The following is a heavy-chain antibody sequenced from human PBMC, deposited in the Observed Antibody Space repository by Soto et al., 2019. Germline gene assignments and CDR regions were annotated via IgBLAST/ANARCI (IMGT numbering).Heavy chain of an antibody. Sequence: GGSLRLSCAASGVTFSNAWMNWVRQAPGKGLEWVGHIKSKTDGGTTDYAAPVKGRFTISRDDSKNMLYLQMNSLKTEDTALYYCTSTSALDFWGQGTLVTVSS. CDR2: IKSKTDGGTT. V-gene: IGHV3-15*07. D-gene: IGHD6-13*01. J-gene: IGHJ4*02. CDR3: TSTSALDF. CDR1: GVTFSNAW.